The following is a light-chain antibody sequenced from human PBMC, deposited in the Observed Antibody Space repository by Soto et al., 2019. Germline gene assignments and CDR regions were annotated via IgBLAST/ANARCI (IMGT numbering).Light chain of an antibody. V-gene: IGKV1-39*01. Sequence: DLQMTQSPSSLSASVGDRVTITCRASQSISSYLNWYQQKPGKAPKLLIYAASSLQSGVPSRFSGSGSGTDFTLTISSLQPADFATYYCQQSYSTPRGFGQGTKVEIK. CDR1: QSISSY. CDR3: QQSYSTPRG. J-gene: IGKJ1*01. CDR2: AAS.